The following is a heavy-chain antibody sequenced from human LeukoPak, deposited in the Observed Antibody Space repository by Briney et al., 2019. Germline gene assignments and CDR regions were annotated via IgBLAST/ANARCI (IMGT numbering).Heavy chain of an antibody. CDR2: ISAYNGNT. J-gene: IGHJ4*02. CDR1: GYTFTSYD. D-gene: IGHD5-12*01. Sequence: ASVKVSCKASGYTFTSYDINWVRQATGQGLEWMGWISAYNGNTNYAQKLQGRVTMTTDTSTSTAYMELRSLRSDDTAVYYCARAGYSGYVSRDFDYWGQGTLVTVSS. CDR3: ARAGYSGYVSRDFDY. V-gene: IGHV1-18*01.